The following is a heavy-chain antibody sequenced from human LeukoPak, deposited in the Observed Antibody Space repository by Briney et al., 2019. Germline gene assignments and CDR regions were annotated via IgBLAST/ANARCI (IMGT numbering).Heavy chain of an antibody. D-gene: IGHD4-17*01. CDR3: ARAETTVTTTVRYFDY. CDR1: GFTFSSSA. J-gene: IGHJ4*02. V-gene: IGHV3-21*01. Sequence: GGSLRLSCAASGFTFSSSAMSWVRQAPGKGLEWVSSISSSSSYIYYADSVKGRFTISRDNSKNTLYLQMNSLRAEDTAVYYCARAETTVTTTVRYFDYWGQGTLVTVSS. CDR2: ISSSSSYI.